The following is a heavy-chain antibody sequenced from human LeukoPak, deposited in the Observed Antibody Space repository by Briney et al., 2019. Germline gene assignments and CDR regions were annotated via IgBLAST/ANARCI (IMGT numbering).Heavy chain of an antibody. CDR3: ARDGQTGTTVY. Sequence: GGSLRLSCAASGFTFSSYSMNWVRQAPGKGLEWVSSISSSSSYICYADSVKGRSTISRDNAKNSLHLQMNSLRAEDTAVYYCARDGQTGTTVYWGQGTLVTVSS. V-gene: IGHV3-21*01. J-gene: IGHJ4*02. CDR1: GFTFSSYS. D-gene: IGHD1-7*01. CDR2: ISSSSSYI.